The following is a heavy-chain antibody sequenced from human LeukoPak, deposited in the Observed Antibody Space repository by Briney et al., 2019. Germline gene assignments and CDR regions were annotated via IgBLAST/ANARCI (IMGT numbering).Heavy chain of an antibody. CDR3: AGSYYNAPSYYYYYYMDV. Sequence: GGSLRLSCAASGFTFSNYGMHWVRQAPGKGLEWVAFIRDDGSNKYYADSVKGRFTISRDNSKNTLYLQMNSLRAEDTAVYYCAGSYYNAPSYYYYYYMDVWGKGTTVTVSS. D-gene: IGHD3-10*01. CDR1: GFTFSNYG. V-gene: IGHV3-30*02. CDR2: IRDDGSNK. J-gene: IGHJ6*03.